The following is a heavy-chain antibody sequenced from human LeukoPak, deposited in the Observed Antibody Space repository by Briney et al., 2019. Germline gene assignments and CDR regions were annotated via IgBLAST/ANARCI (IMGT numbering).Heavy chain of an antibody. D-gene: IGHD3-22*01. CDR3: ARRVSSGYSVDY. V-gene: IGHV1-46*01. CDR2: INPSGGST. Sequence: ASVKVSCKPSGYSFSSYYMHWVRQAPGQGLEWMGVINPSGGSTSYAQKFQGRVTMTRDTSTSTVYMELSSLRSEDTAVYYCARRVSSGYSVDYWGQGTLVTVSS. CDR1: GYSFSSYY. J-gene: IGHJ4*02.